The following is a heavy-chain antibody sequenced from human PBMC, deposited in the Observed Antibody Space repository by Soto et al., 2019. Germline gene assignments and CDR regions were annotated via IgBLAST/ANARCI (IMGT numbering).Heavy chain of an antibody. CDR3: AKDIGDILWFGELLYRGFDY. J-gene: IGHJ4*02. CDR2: ISWNSGSI. V-gene: IGHV3-9*01. Sequence: PGGSLRLSCAASGFTFDDYAMHWVRQAPGKSLEWVSGISWNSGSIGYADSVKGRFTISRDNAKNSLYLQMNSLRAEDTALYYCAKDIGDILWFGELLYRGFDYWGQGTLVTVSS. D-gene: IGHD3-10*01. CDR1: GFTFDDYA.